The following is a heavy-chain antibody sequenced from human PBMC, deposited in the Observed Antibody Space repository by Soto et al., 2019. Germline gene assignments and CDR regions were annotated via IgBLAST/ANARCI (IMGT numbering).Heavy chain of an antibody. CDR2: ISPSYEAA. D-gene: IGHD2-15*01. V-gene: IGHV1-69*06. Sequence: VQLVQSGAEVKKPGSSVKGSCEASGGIFSNHVISWLRQAPGQGLEWMGGISPSYEAANYARSFRGRLTITADKSTNTAFMELQRLRPEDSGMFFCARYCSSGTLYGAFDIWGQGTMVIVSP. CDR1: GGIFSNHV. CDR3: ARYCSSGTLYGAFDI. J-gene: IGHJ3*02.